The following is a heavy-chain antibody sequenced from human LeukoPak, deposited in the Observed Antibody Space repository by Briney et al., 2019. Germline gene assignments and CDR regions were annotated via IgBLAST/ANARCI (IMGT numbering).Heavy chain of an antibody. CDR1: GFSFSSYW. Sequence: GGSLRLSCAASGFSFSSYWMHWVRQAPGKGLVWVSRINSDGRSATYADSVKGRFTISRDNAKNTLYLQINSLRAEDTSVYYCARASYDISDYWGQGTLVTVSS. CDR2: INSDGRSA. D-gene: IGHD3-9*01. V-gene: IGHV3-74*01. CDR3: ARASYDISDY. J-gene: IGHJ4*02.